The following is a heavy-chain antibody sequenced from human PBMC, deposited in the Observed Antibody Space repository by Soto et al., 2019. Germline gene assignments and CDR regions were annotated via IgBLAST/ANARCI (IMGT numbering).Heavy chain of an antibody. CDR3: ARHHDS. Sequence: PSETLSLTCAVYGGSFSGFYWSWIRLPPGKGLEWIGEINHSGSTNYNPPLKSRVTISVDTSKNQFSLKLSSVTAADTAVYYCARHHDSWGQGTLVTVSS. V-gene: IGHV4-34*01. J-gene: IGHJ4*02. CDR1: GGSFSGFY. CDR2: INHSGST.